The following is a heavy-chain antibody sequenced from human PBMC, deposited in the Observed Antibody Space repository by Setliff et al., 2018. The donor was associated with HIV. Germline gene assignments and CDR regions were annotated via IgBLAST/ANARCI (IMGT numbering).Heavy chain of an antibody. CDR2: IKQDGNEK. V-gene: IGHV3-7*01. CDR1: GFTFSTYW. CDR3: ARRGTSSTSVTGMDV. J-gene: IGHJ6*02. Sequence: PGGPLRLSCAASGFTFSTYWMTWVRQAPGKGLEWVANIKQDGNEKYYVDSVKGRFTISRDNAKNSLYLQMTSLRAEDTAVYYCARRGTSSTSVTGMDVWGQGTTVTVSS. D-gene: IGHD2-2*01.